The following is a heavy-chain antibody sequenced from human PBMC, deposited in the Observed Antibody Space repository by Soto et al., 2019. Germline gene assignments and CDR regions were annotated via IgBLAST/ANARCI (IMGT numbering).Heavy chain of an antibody. D-gene: IGHD5-12*01. J-gene: IGHJ4*02. CDR3: ARKWLQQTTGSFDY. V-gene: IGHV1-18*01. Sequence: KFQGRVTITRDTSTSTAYMELRSLRSDDTAVYYCARKWLQQTTGSFDYWGQGTLVTVSS.